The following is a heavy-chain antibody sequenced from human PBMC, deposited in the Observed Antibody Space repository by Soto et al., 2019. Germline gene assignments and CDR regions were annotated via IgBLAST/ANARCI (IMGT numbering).Heavy chain of an antibody. V-gene: IGHV4-30-4*01. D-gene: IGHD2-15*01. Sequence: QVQLQESGPGLVKPSQTLSLTCTVSGGSISSGDYYWSWIRQPPGKGLEWIGYIYYSGSTYYNPSHTSRVTRAVDTSKNQFSRKLSSVTASDTAVYYCARYCSGGSCYEGRSSLFDYWGQGTLVTVSS. CDR2: IYYSGST. CDR3: ARYCSGGSCYEGRSSLFDY. J-gene: IGHJ4*02. CDR1: GGSISSGDYY.